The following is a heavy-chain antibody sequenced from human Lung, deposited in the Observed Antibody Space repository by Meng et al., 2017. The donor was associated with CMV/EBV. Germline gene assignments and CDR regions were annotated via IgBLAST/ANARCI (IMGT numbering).Heavy chain of an antibody. CDR3: ARAGTDYDFWSGYFGSWVDP. CDR1: GGPFSGHY. J-gene: IGHJ5*02. V-gene: IGHV4-34*11. D-gene: IGHD3-3*01. Sequence: SETLSLXXAPYGGPFSGHYWSWIRQPPGKGLEWIGYIYYSGSTNYNPSLKSRVTISVDTSKNQFSLKLSPVTAADTAVYYCARAGTDYDFWSGYFGSWVDPWGQGPLVTVSS. CDR2: IYYSGST.